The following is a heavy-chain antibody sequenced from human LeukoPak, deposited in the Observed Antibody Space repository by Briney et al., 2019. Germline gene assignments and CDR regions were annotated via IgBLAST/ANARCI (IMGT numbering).Heavy chain of an antibody. CDR2: IYYSGST. J-gene: IGHJ2*01. CDR3: ARVSSSWYQDWYFDL. CDR1: GGSISSSSYY. D-gene: IGHD6-13*01. V-gene: IGHV4-39*07. Sequence: SETLSLTCTVSGGSISSSSYYWGWIRQPPGKGLEWIGSIYYSGSTYYNPSLKSRVTMSVDTSKNQFSLKLSSVNAADTAVYYCARVSSSWYQDWYFDLWGRGTLVTVSS.